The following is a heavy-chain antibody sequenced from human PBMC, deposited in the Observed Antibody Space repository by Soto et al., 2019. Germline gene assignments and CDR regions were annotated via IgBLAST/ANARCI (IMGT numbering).Heavy chain of an antibody. CDR3: AREVAADGTFREDVFDI. D-gene: IGHD6-13*01. Sequence: QVQLVQSGAEVKKPGSSVKVSCKASGGTFSNHAINWVRQAPGQGLEWMGRIIPIFTTTDYAQRFQGRVTITADESTITXYMELSSLKHDDTAVYYCAREVAADGTFREDVFDIWGQGTMVTVSS. CDR2: IIPIFTTT. CDR1: GGTFSNHA. V-gene: IGHV1-69*12. J-gene: IGHJ3*02.